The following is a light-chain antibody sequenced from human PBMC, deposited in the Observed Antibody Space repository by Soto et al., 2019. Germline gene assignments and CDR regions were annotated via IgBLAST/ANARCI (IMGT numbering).Light chain of an antibody. CDR3: QQYHGYSRT. V-gene: IGKV1-5*01. CDR1: QSISDS. CDR2: DVS. Sequence: DIQMTQSPSTLSASVGDRVTITCRASQSISDSLAWYQQKPGKAPALLISDVSSLERGVASRFSGSGSGTEFTLTISSMQPDDFATYYCQQYHGYSRTFGQGTKVEI. J-gene: IGKJ1*01.